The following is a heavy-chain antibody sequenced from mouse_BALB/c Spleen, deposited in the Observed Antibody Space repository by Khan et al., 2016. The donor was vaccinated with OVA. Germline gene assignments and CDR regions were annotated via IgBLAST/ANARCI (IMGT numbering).Heavy chain of an antibody. CDR1: GYTFTTYI. CDR3: VRDYCYSYWFAY. V-gene: IGHV1S136*01. J-gene: IGHJ3*01. Sequence: VQLQQSGPELVKPGASVKMSCKASGYTFTTYIMHWVKQKPGQGLEWIGDIHPYNDGTKYTEKFKGKATLTSDKSSITAYMDLRSLTSEDSAVYYCVRDYCYSYWFAYWGQGTLVTVSA. D-gene: IGHD1-1*01. CDR2: IHPYNDGT.